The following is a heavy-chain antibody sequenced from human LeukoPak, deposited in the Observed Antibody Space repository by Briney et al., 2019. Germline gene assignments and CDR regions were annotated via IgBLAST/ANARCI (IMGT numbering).Heavy chain of an antibody. Sequence: GASVKVSCKASGYTFTSYGISWVRQAPGQGLEWMGWMNPNSGNTGYAQKFQGRVTMTRNTSISTAYMELSSLRSEDTAVYYCARVVRSWRNYYDSSGYYYGYWGQGTLVTVSS. CDR3: ARVVRSWRNYYDSSGYYYGY. CDR2: MNPNSGNT. CDR1: GYTFTSYG. J-gene: IGHJ4*02. V-gene: IGHV1-8*02. D-gene: IGHD3-22*01.